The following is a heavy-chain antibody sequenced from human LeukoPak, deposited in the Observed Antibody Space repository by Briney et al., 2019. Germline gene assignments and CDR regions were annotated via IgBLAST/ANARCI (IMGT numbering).Heavy chain of an antibody. CDR2: IYYSGST. J-gene: IGHJ4*02. D-gene: IGHD6-19*01. CDR1: GDSISSYY. CDR3: ARFEVSGWYLFDY. V-gene: IGHV4-59*08. Sequence: SETLSLTCTVSGDSISSYYWSWIRQPPGKGLEWIGYIYYSGSTNYNPSLKSRVTISVDTSKNQFSLKLSSVTAADTAMYYCARFEVSGWYLFDYWGQGTLVTVSS.